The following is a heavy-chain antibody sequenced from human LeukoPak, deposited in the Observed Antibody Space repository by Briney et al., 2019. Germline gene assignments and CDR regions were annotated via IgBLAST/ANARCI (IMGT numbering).Heavy chain of an antibody. D-gene: IGHD3-9*01. V-gene: IGHV4-34*01. Sequence: SETLSLTCTVSGGSISSYYWSWIRQPPGKGLEWIGEINHSGSTNYNPSLKSRVTISVDTSKNQFSLKLSSVTAADTAVYYCARVDILTGYRYGMDVWGQGTTVTVSS. J-gene: IGHJ6*02. CDR2: INHSGST. CDR3: ARVDILTGYRYGMDV. CDR1: GGSISSYY.